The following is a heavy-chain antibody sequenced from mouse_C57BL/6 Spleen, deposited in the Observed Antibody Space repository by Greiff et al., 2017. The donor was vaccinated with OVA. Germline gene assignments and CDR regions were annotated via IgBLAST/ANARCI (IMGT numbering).Heavy chain of an antibody. CDR2: IDPSDSYT. CDR1: GYTFTSYW. CDR3: AREKHRPPFAY. V-gene: IGHV1-50*01. D-gene: IGHD3-1*01. Sequence: QVQLQQPGAELVKPGASVKLSCKASGYTFTSYWMQWVKQRPGQGLEWIGEIDPSDSYTNYNQKFKGKATLTVDTSSSTAYMQLSSLTSEDSAVYYCAREKHRPPFAYWGQGTTLTVSS. J-gene: IGHJ2*01.